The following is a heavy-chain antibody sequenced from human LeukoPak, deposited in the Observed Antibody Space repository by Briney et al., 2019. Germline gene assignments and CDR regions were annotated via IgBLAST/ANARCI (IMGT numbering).Heavy chain of an antibody. J-gene: IGHJ6*02. Sequence: PGGSLRLSCAASGFTFSSYWMHWVRQAPGKGLVWVSRINSDGSSTSYADSVKGRFTISRDNDKNTLYLQMNSLRAEDTAVYYCARVNGGSFDLAYYGMDVWGQGTTVTVSS. D-gene: IGHD1-26*01. CDR3: ARVNGGSFDLAYYGMDV. CDR2: INSDGSST. CDR1: GFTFSSYW. V-gene: IGHV3-74*01.